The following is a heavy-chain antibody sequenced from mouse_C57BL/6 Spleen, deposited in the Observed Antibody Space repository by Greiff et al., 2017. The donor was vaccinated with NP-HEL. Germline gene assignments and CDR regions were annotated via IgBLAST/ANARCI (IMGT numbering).Heavy chain of an antibody. CDR2: IYPRSGNT. CDR3: ARIYSNFFYAMDY. Sequence: VKLVESGAELARPGASVKLSCKASGYTFTSYGISWVKQRTGQGLEWIGEIYPRSGNTYYNEKFKGKATLTADKSSSTAYMELRSLTSEDSAVYFCARIYSNFFYAMDYWGQGTSVTVSS. CDR1: GYTFTSYG. V-gene: IGHV1-81*01. D-gene: IGHD2-5*01. J-gene: IGHJ4*01.